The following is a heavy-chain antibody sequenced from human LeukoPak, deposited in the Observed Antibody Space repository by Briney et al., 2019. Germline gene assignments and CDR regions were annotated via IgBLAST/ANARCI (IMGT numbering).Heavy chain of an antibody. D-gene: IGHD6-13*01. J-gene: IGHJ4*02. CDR2: IYHSGST. CDR3: ARETRSSSWYAKDYFDY. Sequence: SGTLSLTCAVSGGSISSSNWWSWVRQPPGKGLEWIGEIYHSGSTNYNPSLKSRVTISVDTSKNQFSLKLSSVTAADTAVYYCARETRSSSWYAKDYFDYWGQGTLVTVSS. V-gene: IGHV4-4*02. CDR1: GGSISSSNW.